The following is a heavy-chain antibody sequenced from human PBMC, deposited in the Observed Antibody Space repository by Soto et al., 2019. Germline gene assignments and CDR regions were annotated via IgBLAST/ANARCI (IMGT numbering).Heavy chain of an antibody. CDR3: TASYYYDSSDQGY. Sequence: GGSLRLSCAASGFTFSGSVMHWVRQASGKGLEWVGRIRSEAESYATAYAASVKGRFTISRDDSKNTAYLQMNSLKTDDTAVYYCTASYYYDSSDQGYWGQGTLVTVSS. J-gene: IGHJ4*02. V-gene: IGHV3-73*01. CDR2: IRSEAESYAT. CDR1: GFTFSGSV. D-gene: IGHD3-22*01.